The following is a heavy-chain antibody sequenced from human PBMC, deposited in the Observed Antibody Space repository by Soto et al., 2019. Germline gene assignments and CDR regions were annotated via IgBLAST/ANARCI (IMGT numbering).Heavy chain of an antibody. D-gene: IGHD3-3*01. CDR2: INHTGGT. Sequence: SETLSLTCAVYGGSVNGYYWNWIRQPPGKGLEWIGEINHTGGTHYNPSLKSRVTMSVDTSKNQFSMRLSSVTAADTAIYYCATRITVFGLLIHPFDPWGQGNQVTVSS. J-gene: IGHJ5*02. CDR3: ATRITVFGLLIHPFDP. V-gene: IGHV4-34*01. CDR1: GGSVNGYY.